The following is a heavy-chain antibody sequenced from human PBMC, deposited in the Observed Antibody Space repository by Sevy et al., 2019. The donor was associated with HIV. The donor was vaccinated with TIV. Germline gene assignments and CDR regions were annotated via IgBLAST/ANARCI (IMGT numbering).Heavy chain of an antibody. CDR1: GYTFTSYG. D-gene: IGHD2-15*01. J-gene: IGHJ5*02. Sequence: ASVKVSCKASGYTFTSYGISLVRQAPGQGLEWMGWISAYNGNTNYAQKLQGRVTMTTDTSTSTAYMERRSLESDDTAVYYCASDSPPACSGGSCYSGRPRYNWFDPWGQRTLVTVSS. V-gene: IGHV1-18*04. CDR2: ISAYNGNT. CDR3: ASDSPPACSGGSCYSGRPRYNWFDP.